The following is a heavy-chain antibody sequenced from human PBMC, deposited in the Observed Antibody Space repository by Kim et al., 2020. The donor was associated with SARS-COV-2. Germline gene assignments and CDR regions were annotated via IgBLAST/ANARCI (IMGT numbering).Heavy chain of an antibody. CDR3: AHHRYDTRGYVLDY. D-gene: IGHD3-16*01. V-gene: IGHV2-5*02. CDR1: GFSLSTSGVG. CDR2: IYWDGDD. Sequence: SGPTLVKPTQTLTVTCSFSGFSLSTSGVGVGWIRQPPGKALEWLALIYWDGDDYYSPSLKSRLTITKDTSKSQVVLTMTNMDPVDTATYYCAHHRYDTRGYVLDYWGQGILVTVSS. J-gene: IGHJ4*02.